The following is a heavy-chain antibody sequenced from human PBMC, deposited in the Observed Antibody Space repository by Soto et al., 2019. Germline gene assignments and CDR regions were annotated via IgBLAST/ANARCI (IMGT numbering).Heavy chain of an antibody. CDR1: GYTFTDYY. V-gene: IGHV1-2*02. CDR3: AREFSPNCIYPSRY. J-gene: IGHJ4*02. CDR2: IDPNNDVT. Sequence: GASVKVSCKASGYTFTDYYIHWVRQAPGQGLEWMGWIDPNNDVTNYAQKFQGRVTMTRDTSISTAYMELSRLKSDDTAVYYCAREFSPNCIYPSRYWGQGSLVTVSS. D-gene: IGHD1-7*01.